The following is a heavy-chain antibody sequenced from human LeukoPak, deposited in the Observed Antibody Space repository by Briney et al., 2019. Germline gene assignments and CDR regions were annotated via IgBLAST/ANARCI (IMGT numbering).Heavy chain of an antibody. CDR2: IYYSGST. D-gene: IGHD2-21*01. J-gene: IGHJ3*02. Sequence: SEALSLTCTVSGGSISSYYWSWIRQPPGKGLEWIGYIYYSGSTNYNPSLKSRVTISVDTSKNQFSLKLSSVTAADTAVYYCARSGVRKVVVIAPPTTFDIWGQGTMVTVSS. CDR1: GGSISSYY. CDR3: ARSGVRKVVVIAPPTTFDI. V-gene: IGHV4-59*01.